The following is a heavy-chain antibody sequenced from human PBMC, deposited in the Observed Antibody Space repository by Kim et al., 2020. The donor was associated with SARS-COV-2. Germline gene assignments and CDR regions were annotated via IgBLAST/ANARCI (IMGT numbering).Heavy chain of an antibody. V-gene: IGHV1-8*01. CDR2: MNPNSGNT. CDR3: ARGRYSGYDALFYYYYGMDV. CDR1: GYTFTSYD. Sequence: ASVKVSCKASGYTFTSYDINWVRQATGQGLEWMGWMNPNSGNTGYAQKFQGRVTMTRNTSISTAYMELSSLRSEDTAVYYCARGRYSGYDALFYYYYGMDVWGQGTTVTVSS. D-gene: IGHD5-12*01. J-gene: IGHJ6*02.